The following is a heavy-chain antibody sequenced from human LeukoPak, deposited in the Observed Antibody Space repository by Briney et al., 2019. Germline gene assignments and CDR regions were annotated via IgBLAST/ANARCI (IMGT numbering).Heavy chain of an antibody. J-gene: IGHJ5*02. V-gene: IGHV1-2*02. CDR2: INPNSGGT. CDR3: ARDHCSGGSCYSGVNWFDP. Sequence: ASVKVSCKVSGYTLTELSMHWVRQAPGKGLEWMGWINPNSGGTNYAQKFQGRVTMTRDTSISTAYMELSRLRSDDTAVYYCARDHCSGGSCYSGVNWFDPWGQGTLVTVSS. CDR1: GYTLTELS. D-gene: IGHD2-15*01.